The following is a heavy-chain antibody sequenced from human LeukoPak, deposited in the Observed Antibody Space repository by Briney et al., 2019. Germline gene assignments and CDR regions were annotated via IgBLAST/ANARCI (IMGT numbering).Heavy chain of an antibody. V-gene: IGHV4-61*01. CDR2: IHYSGSS. CDR1: GGSISSGSYY. Sequence: PSQTLSLTCTVSGGSISSGSYYWSWIRQPPGKGLERIGYIHYSGSSNYHPSLGSRVTISLDTSKNQFSLKLKSVTAADTGMYHCARYDRGLFFFDDWGQGTLVTVSS. CDR3: ARYDRGLFFFDD. D-gene: IGHD1-14*01. J-gene: IGHJ4*02.